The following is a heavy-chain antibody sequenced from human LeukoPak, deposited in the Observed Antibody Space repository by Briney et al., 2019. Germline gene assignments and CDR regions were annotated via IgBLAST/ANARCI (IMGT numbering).Heavy chain of an antibody. J-gene: IGHJ6*02. D-gene: IGHD6-13*01. Sequence: GASVKVSCKASGGTFSSYAISWVRQAPGQGLEWMGWISAYNGNTNYAQKLQGRVTMTTDTSTSTAYMELRSLRSDDTAVYYCARFPGDVRTKGIAAAVYGDYYYGMDVWGQGTTVTVSS. CDR2: ISAYNGNT. V-gene: IGHV1-18*01. CDR3: ARFPGDVRTKGIAAAVYGDYYYGMDV. CDR1: GGTFSSYA.